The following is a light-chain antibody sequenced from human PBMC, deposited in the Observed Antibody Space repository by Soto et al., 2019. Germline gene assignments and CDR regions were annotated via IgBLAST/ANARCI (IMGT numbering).Light chain of an antibody. CDR1: QSVGSY. V-gene: IGKV3-11*01. CDR2: DAS. CDR3: QQYSVWPLT. J-gene: IGKJ4*01. Sequence: TVLAQSPATLSLSPGERATLSCRASQSVGSYLAWYQQKPGQAPRLLIYDASTRATGIPVRFSGSGSGTEFTLIISSLQSEDFGVYYCQQYSVWPLTFGGGTRWIS.